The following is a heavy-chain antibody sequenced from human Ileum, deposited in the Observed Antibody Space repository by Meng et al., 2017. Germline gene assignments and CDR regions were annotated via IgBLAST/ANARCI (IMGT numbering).Heavy chain of an antibody. CDR1: GFTFSNAW. CDR2: ITSNSDGGTT. D-gene: IGHD1-26*01. Sequence: GGSLRLSCAASGFTFSNAWMNWVRQAPGKGLEWVGRITSNSDGGTTDYAAVVKGRFTSSRDDSQNMLYLQMSSLKTEDTAVYYCSTDLRWELQVDYWGQGTLVTVSS. CDR3: STDLRWELQVDY. J-gene: IGHJ4*02. V-gene: IGHV3-15*01.